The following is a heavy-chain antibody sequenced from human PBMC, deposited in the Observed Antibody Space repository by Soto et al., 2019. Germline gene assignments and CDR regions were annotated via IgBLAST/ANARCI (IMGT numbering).Heavy chain of an antibody. J-gene: IGHJ4*02. CDR3: ARGYYYGSGSGYYFDY. Sequence: QVQLQESGPGLVKPSQTLSLTCTVSGGSISSGGYYWSWIRQHPGKGLEWIGYIYYSGSTYYNPSLRSRVTISVDTSKNQCSLKLSSVTAADTAVYYCARGYYYGSGSGYYFDYWGQGTLVTVSS. CDR1: GGSISSGGYY. CDR2: IYYSGST. D-gene: IGHD3-10*01. V-gene: IGHV4-31*03.